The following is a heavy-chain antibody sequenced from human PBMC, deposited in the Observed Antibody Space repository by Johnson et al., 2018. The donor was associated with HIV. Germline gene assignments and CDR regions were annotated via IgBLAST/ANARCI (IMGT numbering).Heavy chain of an antibody. V-gene: IGHV3-64*04. D-gene: IGHD6-6*01. CDR3: ARERGSFEYSSSFAFDI. CDR1: GFTFSSHH. CDR2: ISGSGGST. Sequence: QVQLVESGGGLVQPGESLRLSCGASGFTFSSHHMHWVRQAPGKGLEHVSAISGSGGSTYYADSVKGRFTISRDHAKNSLYLQMNSLRAEDTALYYCARERGSFEYSSSFAFDIWGQGTMVTVSS. J-gene: IGHJ3*02.